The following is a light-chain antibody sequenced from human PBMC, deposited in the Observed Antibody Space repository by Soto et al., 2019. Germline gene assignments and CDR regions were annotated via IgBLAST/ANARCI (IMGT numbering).Light chain of an antibody. J-gene: IGLJ1*01. Sequence: QSVLTQPPSGSGSPGQSVAISCTGTSRDVGTYNRVSWYQQPPGTAPKLMIYDVTNRPSGVPDRFSGSKSGNTASLTISGLQAEDEADYYCSSFTSSNTYVFGTGTKVTVL. CDR2: DVT. V-gene: IGLV2-18*02. CDR3: SSFTSSNTYV. CDR1: SRDVGTYNR.